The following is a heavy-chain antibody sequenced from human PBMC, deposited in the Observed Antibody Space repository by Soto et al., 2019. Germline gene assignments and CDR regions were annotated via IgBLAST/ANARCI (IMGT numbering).Heavy chain of an antibody. CDR2: IYYSGST. CDR3: ARHAFRNGFDP. V-gene: IGHV4-59*08. J-gene: IGHJ5*02. D-gene: IGHD3-16*01. Sequence: SETLSLTCTVSGGPISSYYWSWIRQPPGKGLEWIGYIYYSGSTNYNPSLKSRVTISVDTSKNQFSLKLSSVTAADTAVYYCARHAFRNGFDPWGQGTLVTVSS. CDR1: GGPISSYY.